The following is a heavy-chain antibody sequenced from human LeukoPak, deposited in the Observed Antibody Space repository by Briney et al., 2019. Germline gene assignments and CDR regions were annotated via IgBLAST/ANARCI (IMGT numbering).Heavy chain of an antibody. CDR2: ISSTYEV. J-gene: IGHJ4*02. D-gene: IGHD3-9*01. CDR1: GFTFSSFA. V-gene: IGHV3-21*05. Sequence: GGSLRLSCAASGFTFSSFAVNRVRQAPGKGLEWVAYISSTYEVHYAASVKGRFTISRDNAKNSLYLQMNSLTAEDTAVYYCARDHDWGFDYWGRGTLVTVSS. CDR3: ARDHDWGFDY.